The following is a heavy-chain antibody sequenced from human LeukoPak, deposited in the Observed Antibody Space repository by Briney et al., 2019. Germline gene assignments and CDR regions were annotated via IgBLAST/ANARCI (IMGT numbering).Heavy chain of an antibody. CDR3: AKDKRNIGSGTLHDY. V-gene: IGHV3-23*01. D-gene: IGHD6-19*01. J-gene: IGHJ4*02. Sequence: GGSLRLSCAASGFSISSYAMSWVRQAPGKGLEWVSAISGSGGSTYYADSVKGRFTISRDNSKNTLYLQMNSLRAEDTAVYYCAKDKRNIGSGTLHDYWGQGTLVTVSS. CDR1: GFSISSYA. CDR2: ISGSGGST.